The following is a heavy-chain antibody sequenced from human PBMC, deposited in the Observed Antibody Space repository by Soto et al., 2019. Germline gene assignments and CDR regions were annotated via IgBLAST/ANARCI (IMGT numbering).Heavy chain of an antibody. CDR3: ARDHPKYSGYDDAYYGMDV. V-gene: IGHV1-69*13. CDR1: GGTFSSYA. D-gene: IGHD5-12*01. J-gene: IGHJ6*02. Sequence: SVKVSCKASGGTFSSYAISWVRQAPGQGLEWMGGIIPIFSTANYAQKFQGRVTITADESTSTAYMELSSLRSEDTAVYYCARDHPKYSGYDDAYYGMDVWGQGTTVTVSS. CDR2: IIPIFSTA.